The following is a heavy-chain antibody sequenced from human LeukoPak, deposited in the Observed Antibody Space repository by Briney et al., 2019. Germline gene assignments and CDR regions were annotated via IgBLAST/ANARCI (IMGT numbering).Heavy chain of an antibody. CDR3: ANYLPEGGAYYQGFAS. CDR1: GFTFSSYG. D-gene: IGHD2/OR15-2a*01. Sequence: PGGTLRLSCAASGFTFSSYGMRWVRQAPGKGLEWVSAISGSGGSTYYANSVKGRFTISRDNSKNMLFLHMNSLRAEDTAIYYCANYLPEGGAYYQGFASWGQGTLVTVSS. V-gene: IGHV3-23*01. CDR2: ISGSGGST. J-gene: IGHJ4*02.